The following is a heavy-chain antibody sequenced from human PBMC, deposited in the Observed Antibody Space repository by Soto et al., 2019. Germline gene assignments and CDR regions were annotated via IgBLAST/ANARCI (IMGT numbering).Heavy chain of an antibody. CDR2: IGAGGDIT. J-gene: IGHJ4*02. CDR3: AQDDFTDRGEDYFDQ. D-gene: IGHD2-21*01. Sequence: GGSLRLSCAASGFSFSNFGMSWVRQAPGKGLEWVSGIGAGGDITFYADSVKGRFGISRDNSRNTVYLQVNSLRAEDTAVYFCAQDDFTDRGEDYFDQWGPGTMVTVSS. CDR1: GFSFSNFG. V-gene: IGHV3-23*01.